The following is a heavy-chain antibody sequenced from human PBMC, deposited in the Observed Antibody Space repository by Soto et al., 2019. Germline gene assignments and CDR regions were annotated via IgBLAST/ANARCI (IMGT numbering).Heavy chain of an antibody. Sequence: AGGSLRLSCTASGFTFGDYAMSWFRQAPGKGLEWVGFIRSKAYGGTTEYAASVKGRFTISRDDSKSIAYLQMNSLKTEDTAVYYCTRVVVAASHYYGMDVWGQGTTVTVSS. CDR3: TRVVVAASHYYGMDV. CDR1: GFTFGDYA. J-gene: IGHJ6*02. D-gene: IGHD2-15*01. CDR2: IRSKAYGGTT. V-gene: IGHV3-49*03.